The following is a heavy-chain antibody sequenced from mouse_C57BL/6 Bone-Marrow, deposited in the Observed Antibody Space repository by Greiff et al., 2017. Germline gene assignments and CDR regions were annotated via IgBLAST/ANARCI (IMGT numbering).Heavy chain of an antibody. CDR2: IYPRDGST. V-gene: IGHV1-78*01. D-gene: IGHD2-5*01. CDR1: GYTFTDHT. Sequence: QVQLQQSDAELVKPGASVKISCKVSGYTFTDHTIHWMKQRPEQGLEWIGYIYPRDGSTKYNEKFKGKATLTADKSSSTAYMQLNSLTSEDSAVYFSAKGGSNYGGDYAMDYWGQGTSVTVSS. J-gene: IGHJ4*01. CDR3: AKGGSNYGGDYAMDY.